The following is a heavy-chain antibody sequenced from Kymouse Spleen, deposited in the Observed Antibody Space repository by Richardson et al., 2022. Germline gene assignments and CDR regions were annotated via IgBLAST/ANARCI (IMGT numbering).Heavy chain of an antibody. CDR2: IRSKANSYAT. Sequence: EVQLVESGGGLVQPGGSLKLSCAASGFTFSGSAMHWVRQASGKGLEWVGRIRSKANSYATAYAASVKGRFTISRDDSKNTAYLQMNSLKTEDTAVYYCTRHEYSSSDYFDYWGQGTLVTVSS. CDR1: GFTFSGSA. CDR3: TRHEYSSSDYFDY. V-gene: IGHV3-73*02. J-gene: IGHJ4*02. D-gene: IGHD6-6*01.